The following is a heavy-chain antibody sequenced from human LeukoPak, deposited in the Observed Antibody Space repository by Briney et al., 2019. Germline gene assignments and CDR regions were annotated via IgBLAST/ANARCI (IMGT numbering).Heavy chain of an antibody. Sequence: ASVKVSCKASGYTFTSYDINWVRQATGQGLEWMGWMNPNSGNTGYAQKLQGRVTMTTDTSTSTAYMELRSLRSDDTAVYYCAREPSIDIVVVPAAVWFDPWGQGTLVTVSS. CDR1: GYTFTSYD. CDR3: AREPSIDIVVVPAAVWFDP. V-gene: IGHV1-8*01. J-gene: IGHJ5*02. D-gene: IGHD2-2*01. CDR2: MNPNSGNT.